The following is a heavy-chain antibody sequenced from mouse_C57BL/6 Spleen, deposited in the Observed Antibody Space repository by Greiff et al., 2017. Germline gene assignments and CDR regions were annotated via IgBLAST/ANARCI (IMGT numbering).Heavy chain of an antibody. CDR2: ISDGGSYT. V-gene: IGHV5-4*01. J-gene: IGHJ3*01. D-gene: IGHD2-13*01. CDR1: GFTFSSYA. CDR3: ARDDSWFAY. Sequence: EVQLVESGGGLVKPGGSLKLSCAASGFTFSSYAMSWVRQTPEQRLEWVATISDGGSYTYYPDDVKGRFTISRDNAKNHLYLQMSHLKSEDTAMYYCARDDSWFAYWGQGTLVTVSA.